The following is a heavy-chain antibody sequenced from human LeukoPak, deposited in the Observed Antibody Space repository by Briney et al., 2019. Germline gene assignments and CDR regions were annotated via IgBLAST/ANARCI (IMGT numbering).Heavy chain of an antibody. V-gene: IGHV3-30-3*01. CDR1: GFTFSSYA. CDR3: ARDRSRYVLGSYRPY. D-gene: IGHD3-16*02. Sequence: GRSLRLSCAASGFTFSSYAMHWVRQAPGKGLEWVAVISYDGSNIYYADSVKGRFTISRDNSKNTLYLQMNSLRAEDTAVYYCARDRSRYVLGSYRPYWGQGTLVTVSS. CDR2: ISYDGSNI. J-gene: IGHJ4*02.